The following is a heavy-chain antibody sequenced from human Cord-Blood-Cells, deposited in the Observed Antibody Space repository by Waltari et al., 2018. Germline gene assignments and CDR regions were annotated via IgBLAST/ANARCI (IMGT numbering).Heavy chain of an antibody. J-gene: IGHJ4*02. V-gene: IGHV1-69*01. CDR3: ARCRYSSSWSDFDY. CDR2: ISPIVGTA. Sequence: QVQLVQSGAEVKKPGSSVKVSCKASGGTFSSYAISWVRQSPGHGLEWMGGISPIVGTANYAQKFQGRVTITADESTSTAYMELSSLRSEDTAVYYCARCRYSSSWSDFDYWGQGTLVTVSS. D-gene: IGHD6-13*01. CDR1: GGTFSSYA.